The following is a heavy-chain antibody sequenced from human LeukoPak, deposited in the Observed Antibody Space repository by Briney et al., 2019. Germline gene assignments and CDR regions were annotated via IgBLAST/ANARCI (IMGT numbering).Heavy chain of an antibody. D-gene: IGHD2-2*01. CDR2: ISSSSSYI. J-gene: IGHJ4*02. V-gene: IGHV3-21*01. CDR1: GFTFSSYS. CDR3: ARWGLGYCSSTSCRYYFDY. Sequence: GGSLRLSCAASGFTFSSYSMIWVRQAPGKGLEWVSSISSSSSYIYYADSVKGRFTISRDNAKNSLYLQMNSLRAEDTAVYYCARWGLGYCSSTSCRYYFDYWGQGTLVTVSS.